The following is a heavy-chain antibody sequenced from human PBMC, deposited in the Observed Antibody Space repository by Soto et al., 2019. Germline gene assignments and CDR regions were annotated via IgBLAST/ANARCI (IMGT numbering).Heavy chain of an antibody. CDR2: ISSSSSDI. CDR3: ARLAHSSLYDYGDPRGALVI. Sequence: EVQLVESGGGLVKPGVSLRLSCAASGFTFSSYSMNWLRQPPGKALEWVSSISSSSSDIYYADSVKGRFTICRANAKDSLYLHLSRLRAEDTAVYYGARLAHSSLYDYGDPRGALVILGQGPMVTFSS. CDR1: GFTFSSYS. J-gene: IGHJ3*02. D-gene: IGHD4-17*01. V-gene: IGHV3-21*01.